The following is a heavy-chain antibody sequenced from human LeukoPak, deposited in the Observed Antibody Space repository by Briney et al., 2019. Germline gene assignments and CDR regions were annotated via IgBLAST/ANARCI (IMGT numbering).Heavy chain of an antibody. Sequence: PGGSLRLSCAASGFTFGNNGMTWVRQAPGKGMEWVTGISDGGDTTYDAGSVKGRFTVSRDNPKNILYLQMNSLRAEDTAIYYCAKTQGFFDHWGQGSLVTVSS. CDR3: AKTQGFFDH. CDR2: ISDGGDTT. J-gene: IGHJ4*02. V-gene: IGHV3-23*01. CDR1: GFTFGNNG.